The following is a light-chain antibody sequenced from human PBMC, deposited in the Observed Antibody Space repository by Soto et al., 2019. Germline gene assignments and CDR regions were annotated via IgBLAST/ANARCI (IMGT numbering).Light chain of an antibody. CDR1: SSDVGGYNY. J-gene: IGLJ1*01. V-gene: IGLV2-14*01. CDR3: SSYTSSSTRV. CDR2: DVS. Sequence: QPALTQPASGCGSQGQSINLSCTETSSDVGGYNYVSWYQQHPGKAPKLMIYDVSNRPSGVSNRFSGSKSGNTASLSISGLQAEDEADYYCSSYTSSSTRVFGTGTKVTVL.